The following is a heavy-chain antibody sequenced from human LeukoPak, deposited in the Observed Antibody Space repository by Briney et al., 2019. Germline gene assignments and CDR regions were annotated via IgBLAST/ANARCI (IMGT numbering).Heavy chain of an antibody. Sequence: ASVKVSCKASGYTFTSYAMNWVRQAPGQGLEWMGWINTNTGNPTYAQGFTGRFVFSLDTSVSTAYLQISSLKAEDTAVYYCARVQDYYDSSGYYFDYWGQGTLVTVSS. V-gene: IGHV7-4-1*02. CDR3: ARVQDYYDSSGYYFDY. CDR1: GYTFTSYA. CDR2: INTNTGNP. D-gene: IGHD3-22*01. J-gene: IGHJ4*02.